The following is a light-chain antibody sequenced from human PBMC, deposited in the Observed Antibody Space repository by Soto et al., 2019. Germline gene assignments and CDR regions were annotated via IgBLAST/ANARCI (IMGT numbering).Light chain of an antibody. CDR2: DAS. CDR1: QSLTSSY. V-gene: IGKV3-20*01. J-gene: IGKJ1*01. Sequence: EIVITQSASTLSLSPGETASLSCRASQSLTSSYLAWYQQKPGRAPRLLIYDASSRATGIPDRFSGSGSGTDFTLTISRLEPEDFAVYYCQQYGNSRWTFGQGTKVDIK. CDR3: QQYGNSRWT.